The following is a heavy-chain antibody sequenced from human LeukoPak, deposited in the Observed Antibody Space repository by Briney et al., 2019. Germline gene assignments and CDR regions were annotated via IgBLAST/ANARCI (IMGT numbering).Heavy chain of an antibody. CDR1: GFTFSSYA. J-gene: IGHJ5*02. Sequence: GGSLRLSCSASGFTFSSYAMHWVRQAPGKGLEYVSAISSNGGSTYYADSVKGRFTISRDNSKNTLYLQMSSPRAEDTAVYYCVKDFSHTMVRGDVDPWGQGTLVTVSS. CDR2: ISSNGGST. CDR3: VKDFSHTMVRGDVDP. D-gene: IGHD3-10*01. V-gene: IGHV3-64D*06.